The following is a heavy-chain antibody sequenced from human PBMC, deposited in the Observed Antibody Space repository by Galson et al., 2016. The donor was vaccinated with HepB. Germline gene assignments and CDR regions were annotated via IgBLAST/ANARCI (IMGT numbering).Heavy chain of an antibody. J-gene: IGHJ4*02. Sequence: SVKVSCKASGYTFISYAITWVRQAPGQGLEWMGWVSTYSGNTNYAQNLQGRVTMTTDTSTSTAYMELRSLRSDDTAVYYCARAESSFDWLFWGYWGQGTLVTVSS. D-gene: IGHD3-9*01. CDR1: GYTFISYA. CDR2: VSTYSGNT. V-gene: IGHV1-18*01. CDR3: ARAESSFDWLFWGY.